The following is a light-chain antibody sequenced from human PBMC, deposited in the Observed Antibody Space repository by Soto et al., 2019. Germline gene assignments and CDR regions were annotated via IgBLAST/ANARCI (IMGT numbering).Light chain of an antibody. CDR2: DAS. J-gene: IGKJ1*01. CDR1: QGISTW. CDR3: QQYSSYSRT. Sequence: DLEMPQSQSSLSASVGDRVTLPCLASQGISTWLAWYQQKPGTAPKLLIYDASSLESGVPSRFSGSGSGTEFTLTISSLQPDDDATYNCQQYSSYSRTFGQGSKVDI. V-gene: IGKV1-5*01.